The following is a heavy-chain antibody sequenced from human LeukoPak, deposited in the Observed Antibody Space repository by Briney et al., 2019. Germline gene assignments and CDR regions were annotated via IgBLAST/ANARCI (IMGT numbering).Heavy chain of an antibody. CDR2: IKGDESAR. D-gene: IGHD6-19*01. CDR1: GFTFSTYW. CDR3: ARGDRGSGWYVNYYYMDV. V-gene: IGHV3-7*01. J-gene: IGHJ6*03. Sequence: PGGSLRLSCAASGFTFSTYWMAWVRQAPGKGLEWVANIKGDESARHQADSVKGRFTISRDNAQNSVYLQMSSLRAEDTAVYYCARGDRGSGWYVNYYYMDVWGKGTTVTVSS.